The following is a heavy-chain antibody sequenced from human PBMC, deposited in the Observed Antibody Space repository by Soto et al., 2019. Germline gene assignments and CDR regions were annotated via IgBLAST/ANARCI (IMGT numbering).Heavy chain of an antibody. D-gene: IGHD3-22*01. CDR2: MNPHNGNT. CDR1: GYTFTSYD. J-gene: IGHJ4*02. CDR3: DSTGYHFDY. V-gene: IGHV1-8*01. Sequence: ASVKVSCKASGYTFTSYDINWLRQATGQGLEWMGWMNPHNGNTGYAQKFQGRVTMTRYTSMSTAYMELSSLISEDTAMYYYDSTGYHFDYWGQGTLVTVSS.